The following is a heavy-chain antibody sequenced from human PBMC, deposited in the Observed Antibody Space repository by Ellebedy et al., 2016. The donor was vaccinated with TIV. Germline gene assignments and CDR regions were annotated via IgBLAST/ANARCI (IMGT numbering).Heavy chain of an antibody. V-gene: IGHV4-4*07. Sequence: SETLSLTCTVSGGSITGHYFNWIRQPAGKGLEWIGRIYTSGSTNYTASPTSRVTMLVATSKNQFSLKLRSVPAADTAVYYCAGGDIAKTPAGERNWFDPWGQGILVTVSS. CDR2: IYTSGST. J-gene: IGHJ5*02. D-gene: IGHD3-16*01. CDR3: AGGDIAKTPAGERNWFDP. CDR1: GGSITGHY.